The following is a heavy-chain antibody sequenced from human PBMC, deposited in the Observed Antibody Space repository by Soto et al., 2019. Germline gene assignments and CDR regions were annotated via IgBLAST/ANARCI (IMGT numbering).Heavy chain of an antibody. CDR2: IIPILGIA. V-gene: IGHV1-69*02. J-gene: IGHJ4*02. Sequence: SVKVSFKASGGTFSSYTISWVRQAPGQGLEWMGRIIPILGIANYAQKFQGRVTITADKSTSTAYMELSSLRSEDTAVYYCARSSLDGEGVLDYWGQGTLVTVSS. D-gene: IGHD4-17*01. CDR3: ARSSLDGEGVLDY. CDR1: GGTFSSYT.